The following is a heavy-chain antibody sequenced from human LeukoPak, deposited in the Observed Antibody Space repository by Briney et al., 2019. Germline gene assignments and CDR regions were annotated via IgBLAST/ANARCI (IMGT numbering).Heavy chain of an antibody. Sequence: ASETLSLTCTVSGGSISSYYWSWIRQPPGKGLEWIGYIYYSGSTNYNPSLKSRVTISVDTSKNQFSLKLSSVTAADTAVYYCARATRLRYFDLDYWGQGTLVTVSS. CDR3: ARATRLRYFDLDY. D-gene: IGHD3-9*01. J-gene: IGHJ4*02. CDR1: GGSISSYY. CDR2: IYYSGST. V-gene: IGHV4-59*01.